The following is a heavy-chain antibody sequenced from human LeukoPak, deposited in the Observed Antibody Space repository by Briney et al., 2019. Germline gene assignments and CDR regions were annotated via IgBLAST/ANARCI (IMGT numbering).Heavy chain of an antibody. J-gene: IGHJ6*03. Sequence: SETLSLTCTVSGGSITSYYWSWIRQPPGKGLEWIGYFSYSGSTNYNPSLKSRVTISGDTSQNQFSLKVISMTAADAAVYYCARVDRSWYPVEFYYYMDVWGKGTTVTVSS. CDR1: GGSITSYY. V-gene: IGHV4-59*01. CDR2: FSYSGST. D-gene: IGHD6-13*01. CDR3: ARVDRSWYPVEFYYYMDV.